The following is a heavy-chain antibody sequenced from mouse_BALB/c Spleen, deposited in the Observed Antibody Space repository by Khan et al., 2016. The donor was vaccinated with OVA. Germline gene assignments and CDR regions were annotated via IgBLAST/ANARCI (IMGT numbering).Heavy chain of an antibody. CDR1: GYSFTTYY. CDR2: IDPFSGGT. J-gene: IGHJ3*01. V-gene: IGHV1S135*01. CDR3: TRHGYAAWFTT. Sequence: EVQLQQSGPELMKPGTSVKISCKASGYSFTTYYIHWVIQTHGKSLEWIGYIDPFSGGTTYNQKFKGKATLTVDKSSSTAYIHLSNLTSEDSAVYYCTRHGYAAWFTTWGQGTLVTVSA. D-gene: IGHD2-2*01.